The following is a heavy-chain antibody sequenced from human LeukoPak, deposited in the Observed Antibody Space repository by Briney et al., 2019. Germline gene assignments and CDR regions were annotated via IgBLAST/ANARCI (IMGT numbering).Heavy chain of an antibody. D-gene: IGHD3-10*01. CDR1: GGTFSSYA. V-gene: IGHV1-69*05. CDR3: ARGRSMSPELRRITMVRGVRNWFDP. CDR2: IIPIFGTA. Sequence: GASVKVSCKASGGTFSSYAISWVRQAPGQGLEWMGGIIPIFGTANYAQKFQGRVTMTRNTSISTAYMELSSLRSEDTAVYYCARGRSMSPELRRITMVRGVRNWFDPWGQGTLVTVSS. J-gene: IGHJ5*02.